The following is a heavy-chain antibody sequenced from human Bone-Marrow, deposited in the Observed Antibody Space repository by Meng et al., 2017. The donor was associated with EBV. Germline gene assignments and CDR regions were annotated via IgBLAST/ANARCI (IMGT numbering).Heavy chain of an antibody. J-gene: IGHJ4*02. CDR2: INPNSGNT. CDR1: GYTFSSYD. V-gene: IGHV1-8*01. CDR3: ARMGY. Sequence: QVQLVQSGAEGKKPGASVKVSCRTSGYTFSSYDVNWVRQAPGQGPEWMGWINPNSGNTGFAQKIQGRVSMTWGTYTSTAYMELRNLRSEDTAVYYCARMGYWGQGTLVTVSS.